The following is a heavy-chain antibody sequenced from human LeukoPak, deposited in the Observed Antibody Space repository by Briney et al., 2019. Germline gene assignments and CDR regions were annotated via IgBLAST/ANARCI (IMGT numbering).Heavy chain of an antibody. CDR2: IRSSRSTL. D-gene: IGHD6-19*01. CDR1: GFTFSSYS. J-gene: IGHJ4*02. V-gene: IGHV3-48*01. Sequence: PGGSLRLSCAASGFTFSSYSIDWVRQAPGKGLEWVSYIRSSRSTLYYADSVKGRFTISRDNAKNSLYLQMHSLRAEDTAVYYCASSIAVSCDYFDGWGQRTLVTV. CDR3: ASSIAVSCDYFDG.